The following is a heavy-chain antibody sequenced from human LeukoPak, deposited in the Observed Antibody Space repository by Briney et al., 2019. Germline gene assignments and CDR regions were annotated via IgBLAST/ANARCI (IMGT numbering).Heavy chain of an antibody. J-gene: IGHJ5*01. CDR2: INPNSGGT. CDR3: ARANIVQGVGSFCDRNWFDS. CDR1: GYTFTGYY. D-gene: IGHD3-10*01. V-gene: IGHV1-2*02. Sequence: GASVKVSCKASGYTFTGYYMHWVRRAPGQGLEWMGWINPNSGGTNYAQKFQGRVTMTRDTAISTAYMEMSRLRADDTAVYYWARANIVQGVGSFCDRNWFDSWGQGTLVTVSS.